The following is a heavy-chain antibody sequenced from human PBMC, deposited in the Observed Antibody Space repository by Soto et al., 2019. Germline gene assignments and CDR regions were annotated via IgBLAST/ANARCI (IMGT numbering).Heavy chain of an antibody. J-gene: IGHJ4*02. Sequence: GGSLRLSCAVSGITFRNYWMHWIRQAPGKGLVWVSHINSDASIINYADSVKGRFTISRDNARNTLYLQMNSLRVDDTAIYYCASDAAAGLKFWGQGTLVTFSS. V-gene: IGHV3-74*01. CDR2: INSDASII. D-gene: IGHD6-13*01. CDR1: GITFRNYW. CDR3: ASDAAAGLKF.